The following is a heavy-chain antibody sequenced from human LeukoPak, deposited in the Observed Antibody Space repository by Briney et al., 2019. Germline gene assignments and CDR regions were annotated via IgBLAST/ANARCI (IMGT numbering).Heavy chain of an antibody. J-gene: IGHJ4*02. CDR1: GGTFSSYT. Sequence: SVKVSCKASGGTFSSYTISWVRQAPGQGLEWMGRIIPILGIANYAQKFQGRVTITADKSTSTAYMELSSLRPEDTAVYYCARDPAGDYGVDWGQGTLVTVSS. CDR2: IIPILGIA. CDR3: ARDPAGDYGVD. V-gene: IGHV1-69*04. D-gene: IGHD4-17*01.